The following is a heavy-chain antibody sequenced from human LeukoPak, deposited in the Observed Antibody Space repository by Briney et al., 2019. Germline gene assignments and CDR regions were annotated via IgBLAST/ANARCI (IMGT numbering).Heavy chain of an antibody. Sequence: GGSLRLSCAASGFTFSSYKMNWVRQAPGKGLEWVATIKEDGSEKYYVDSVKGRLTISRDNAKNSLYLQMNSLRAEDTAVYFCMRGPDHGADKWGQGTLVTVSS. CDR3: MRGPDHGADK. CDR2: IKEDGSEK. D-gene: IGHD1-14*01. J-gene: IGHJ4*02. CDR1: GFTFSSYK. V-gene: IGHV3-7*04.